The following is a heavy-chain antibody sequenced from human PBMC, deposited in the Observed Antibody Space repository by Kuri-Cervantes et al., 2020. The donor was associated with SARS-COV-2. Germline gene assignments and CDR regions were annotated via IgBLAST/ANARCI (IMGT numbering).Heavy chain of an antibody. CDR1: GFTFSSYA. D-gene: IGHD3-3*01. Sequence: GGSLRLSCAASGFTFSSYAMHWVRQAPGKGLEWVAVISYDGSNKYYADSVKGRFTISRDNSKNTLYLQMNSLRAEDTAVYYCARGTYRLGVVLTLSYYYYYMDVWGKGTTVTVSS. CDR2: ISYDGSNK. V-gene: IGHV3-30-3*01. CDR3: ARGTYRLGVVLTLSYYYYYMDV. J-gene: IGHJ6*03.